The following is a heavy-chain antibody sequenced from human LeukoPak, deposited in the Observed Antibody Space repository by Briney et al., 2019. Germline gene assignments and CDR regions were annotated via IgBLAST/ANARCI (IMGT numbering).Heavy chain of an antibody. J-gene: IGHJ5*02. CDR3: ARGQVPGARGYNWFDP. V-gene: IGHV4-34*01. Sequence: SETLSLTCAVSGWSFNDYYWNWIRQPPGKGLEWVWDINARGDTNYNPSLKSRVTISVDTSKKQFSLRLTSMIAADTAPYYCARGQVPGARGYNWFDPWGQGTLVTVSS. CDR1: GWSFNDYY. D-gene: IGHD2-2*01. CDR2: INARGDT.